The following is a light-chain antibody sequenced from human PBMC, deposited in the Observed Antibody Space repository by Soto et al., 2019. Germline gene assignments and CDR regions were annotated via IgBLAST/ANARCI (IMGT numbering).Light chain of an antibody. V-gene: IGLV2-14*01. CDR3: SSYTSSSTLYV. J-gene: IGLJ1*01. CDR1: SSDVGGYNY. CDR2: EVS. Sequence: QSVLTQPASVSGSPGQSITISCTGTSSDVGGYNYVSWYQQHPGKAPNIMIYEVSNRPSGVSNRFSGSNSGNTASPAISGLQAEDEADYYCSSYTSSSTLYVFGTGTKVTVL.